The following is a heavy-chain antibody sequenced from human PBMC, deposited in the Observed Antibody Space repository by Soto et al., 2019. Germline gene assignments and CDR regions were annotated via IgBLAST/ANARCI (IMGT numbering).Heavy chain of an antibody. D-gene: IGHD3-10*01. CDR1: GFIFNNYA. V-gene: IGHV3-23*01. CDR3: AKEQRYGSGSYYTD. CDR2: ISGSGGGT. J-gene: IGHJ4*02. Sequence: GGSLRLSCAASGFIFNNYAMSWVRQAPGKGLEWVSGISGSGGGTYYAEPVKGRFTISRDNSKDTLYVQMNSLRAEDTAVYYCAKEQRYGSGSYYTDWGQGSLVTVSS.